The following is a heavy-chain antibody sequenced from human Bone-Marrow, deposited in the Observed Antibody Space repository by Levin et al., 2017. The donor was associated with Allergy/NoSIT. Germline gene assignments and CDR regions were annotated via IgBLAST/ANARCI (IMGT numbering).Heavy chain of an antibody. Sequence: KSGGSLRLSCEASGFDFHIYVMHWVRQAPGKGLEWLSSITTSSNYRYYIESVKGRFIISRDNGRNSLYLQMNSLRAEDTAVYYCARSHPLTGTTHFSYQDGMDVWGLGTTVTVSS. V-gene: IGHV3-21*01. CDR2: ITTSSNYR. CDR1: GFDFHIYV. J-gene: IGHJ6*02. CDR3: ARSHPLTGTTHFSYQDGMDV. D-gene: IGHD1/OR15-1a*01.